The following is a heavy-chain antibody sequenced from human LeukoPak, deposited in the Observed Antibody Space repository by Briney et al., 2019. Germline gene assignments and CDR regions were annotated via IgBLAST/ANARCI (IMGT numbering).Heavy chain of an antibody. D-gene: IGHD3-10*01. CDR3: ARDRKDYYGSGSFDY. CDR2: ISSSSSTI. Sequence: GGSLRLSCAASGFTFSSYSMNWVRQAPGKGLEWVSYISSSSSTIYYADSVKGRFTISRDNSKNTLYLQMNSLRAEDTAVYYCARDRKDYYGSGSFDYWGQGTLVTVSS. V-gene: IGHV3-48*01. CDR1: GFTFSSYS. J-gene: IGHJ4*02.